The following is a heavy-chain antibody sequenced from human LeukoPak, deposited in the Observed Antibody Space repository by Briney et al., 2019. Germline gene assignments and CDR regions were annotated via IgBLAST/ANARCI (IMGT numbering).Heavy chain of an antibody. CDR2: IKLDGSEK. CDR1: GFTFGKYW. J-gene: IGHJ4*02. Sequence: PGGSLRLSCVASGFTFGKYWMSWVRQAPGKGLERVANIKLDGSEKNYVDSVKGRFTISRDNTKNSLYLQMNSLRVEDTAVFYCARDQYDTWSRRGNFDSWGQGTLVTVSS. D-gene: IGHD3-3*01. V-gene: IGHV3-7*03. CDR3: ARDQYDTWSRRGNFDS.